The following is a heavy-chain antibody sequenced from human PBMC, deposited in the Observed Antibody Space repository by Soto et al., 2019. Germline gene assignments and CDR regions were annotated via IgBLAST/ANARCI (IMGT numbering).Heavy chain of an antibody. CDR3: ARDVLDGGNWFDP. D-gene: IGHD2-8*02. CDR2: IYSGGST. Sequence: EVQLVETGGGLIQPGGSPRLSCAASGFTVSSNYMSWVRQAPGKGLEWVSVIYSGGSTYYADSVKGRFTISRDNSKNTLYLQMNSLRAEDTAVYYCARDVLDGGNWFDPWGQGTLVTVSS. V-gene: IGHV3-53*02. J-gene: IGHJ5*02. CDR1: GFTVSSNY.